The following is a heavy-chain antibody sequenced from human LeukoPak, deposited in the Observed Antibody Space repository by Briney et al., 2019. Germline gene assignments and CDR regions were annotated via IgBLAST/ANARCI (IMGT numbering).Heavy chain of an antibody. J-gene: IGHJ5*02. CDR2: IYHDGNT. CDR1: GGSISSGSYY. CDR3: AETNTQDWFDP. Sequence: SETLSLTCSVFGGSISSGSYYWGWIRQSPGKGLEWIASIYHDGNTFYNPSLKSRVAISVDTAKSQVSLRLRSVTAADTAVYYCAETNTQDWFDPWGQGTLVTVSS. V-gene: IGHV4-39*07. D-gene: IGHD1-7*01.